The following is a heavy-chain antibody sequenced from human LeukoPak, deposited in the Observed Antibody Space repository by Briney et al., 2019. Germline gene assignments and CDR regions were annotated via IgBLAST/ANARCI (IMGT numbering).Heavy chain of an antibody. Sequence: SQTLSLTCTVSGGSISSGDYYWSWIRQPPGKGLEWIGYIYYSGSTYHNPSLKSRVTISVDTSKNQFSLKLSSVTAADTAVYYCARGRFVLRFLEWLGNYFDYWGQGTLVTVSS. CDR3: ARGRFVLRFLEWLGNYFDY. J-gene: IGHJ4*02. CDR1: GGSISSGDYY. V-gene: IGHV4-30-4*01. D-gene: IGHD3-3*01. CDR2: IYYSGST.